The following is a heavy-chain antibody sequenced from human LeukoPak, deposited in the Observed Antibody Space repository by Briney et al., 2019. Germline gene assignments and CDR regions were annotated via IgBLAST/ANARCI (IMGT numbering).Heavy chain of an antibody. D-gene: IGHD2/OR15-2a*01. CDR1: GGSITNYY. J-gene: IGHJ6*03. CDR3: ARQGFLYYYYYMDV. Sequence: SETLSLTCTVSGGSITNYYWSWIRQPPGKGLEWIGEINHSGSTNYNPSLKSRVTISVDTSKNQFSLKLSSVTAADTAVYYCARQGFLYYYYYMDVWGKGTTVTISS. CDR2: INHSGST. V-gene: IGHV4-34*01.